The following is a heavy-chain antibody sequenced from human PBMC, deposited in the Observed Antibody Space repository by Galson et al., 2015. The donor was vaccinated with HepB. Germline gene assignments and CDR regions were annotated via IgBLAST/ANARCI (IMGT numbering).Heavy chain of an antibody. D-gene: IGHD3-16*01. V-gene: IGHV3-74*01. J-gene: IGHJ6*02. Sequence: SLRLSCAASGFTFSAYWMHWVRQGPGKELTWVARIDNDGSTTNYVDSVKGRFTISSDTAKNTVYLQMNSLRVEDTAVYYCTSRGSSSSDYYYGMDVWGQGTTVTVSS. CDR2: IDNDGSTT. CDR1: GFTFSAYW. CDR3: TSRGSSSSDYYYGMDV.